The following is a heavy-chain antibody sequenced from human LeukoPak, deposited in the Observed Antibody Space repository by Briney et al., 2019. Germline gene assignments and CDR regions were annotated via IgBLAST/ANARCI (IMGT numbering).Heavy chain of an antibody. CDR1: GGSISSSSYY. Sequence: SETLSLTCTVSGGSISSSSYYWGWIRQPPGKGLEWIGTIYYSGSTYYNPSLKSRVTISVDTSKNQFSLKLSAVTAADTAVYYCARQGSGNYLSPVNYWGQGTLVTVSS. V-gene: IGHV4-39*01. D-gene: IGHD1-26*01. CDR3: ARQGSGNYLSPVNY. CDR2: IYYSGST. J-gene: IGHJ4*02.